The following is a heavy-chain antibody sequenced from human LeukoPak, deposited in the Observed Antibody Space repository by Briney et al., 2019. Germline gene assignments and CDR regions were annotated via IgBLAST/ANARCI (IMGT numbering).Heavy chain of an antibody. CDR3: ASSLKSRTNWFDP. CDR1: GFTFSNYY. J-gene: IGHJ5*02. V-gene: IGHV3-11*06. D-gene: IGHD1-7*01. CDR2: IGTSSSST. Sequence: KTGGSLRLSCAASGFTFSNYYMSWIRQAPGKGLEWVSDIGTSSSSTNYADSVKGRFTISRDNAKNSLYLQMNSLRAEDTAVYYCASSLKSRTNWFDPWGQGTLVTVSS.